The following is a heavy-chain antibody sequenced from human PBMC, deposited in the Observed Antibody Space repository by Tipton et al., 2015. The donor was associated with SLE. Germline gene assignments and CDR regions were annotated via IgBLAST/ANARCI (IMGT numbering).Heavy chain of an antibody. CDR2: IGTAGDT. Sequence: SLRLSCAASGFTFSSYSMNWVRQATGKGLEWVSAIGTAGDTYYPGSVKGRFTISRENAKNSLYLQMNSLRAGDTAVYYCARPGGEGAFDIWGQGTMVTVSS. CDR3: ARPGGEGAFDI. D-gene: IGHD3-16*01. J-gene: IGHJ3*02. CDR1: GFTFSSYS. V-gene: IGHV3-13*01.